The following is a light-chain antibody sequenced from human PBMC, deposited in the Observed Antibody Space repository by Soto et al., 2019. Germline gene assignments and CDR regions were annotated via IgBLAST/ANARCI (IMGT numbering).Light chain of an antibody. CDR1: SSDIGFYDY. CDR2: EAR. Sequence: QSALTQPASVSGSPGQSITISCTGTSSDIGFYDYVSWYQQHPGKAPKLMIYEARNRPSGVSSRFSGSKSGLTASLTISGLQAEDEADYYCSSYTSSATLVFGGGTKLTVL. CDR3: SSYTSSATLV. J-gene: IGLJ2*01. V-gene: IGLV2-14*01.